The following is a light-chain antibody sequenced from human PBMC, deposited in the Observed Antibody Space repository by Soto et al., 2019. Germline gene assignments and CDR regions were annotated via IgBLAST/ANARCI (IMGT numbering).Light chain of an antibody. J-gene: IGKJ3*01. V-gene: IGKV3-15*01. CDR2: GAS. CDR1: QSVSSN. Sequence: EIVMTQSPATLSVSPGERATLSCRASQSVSSNLARYQQKPGQAPRLLIYGASTRATGIPARFSGSGSGTEFTLTISSLQSEDFAVYYCQQYNNWPSIFTFGPGTKVDIK. CDR3: QQYNNWPSIFT.